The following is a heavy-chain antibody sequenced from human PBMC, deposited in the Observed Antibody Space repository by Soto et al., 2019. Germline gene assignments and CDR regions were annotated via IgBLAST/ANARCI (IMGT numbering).Heavy chain of an antibody. CDR1: GGSMSEYF. V-gene: IGHV4-59*01. D-gene: IGHD3-10*01. CDR2: DYYLGST. CDR3: ARDGYDGSGSPYPAY. Sequence: SETLSLTCSVSGGSMSEYFWSWIRQSPERGLEWIGYDYYLGSTDYNPSLKSRVTISVDTSKRQFSLRLSSVTAADAAIYYCARDGYDGSGSPYPAYWGPGTQVTVSS. J-gene: IGHJ4*02.